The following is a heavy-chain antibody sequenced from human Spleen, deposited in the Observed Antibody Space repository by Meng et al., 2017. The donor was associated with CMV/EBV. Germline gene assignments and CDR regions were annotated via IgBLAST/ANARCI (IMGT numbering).Heavy chain of an antibody. CDR2: IKQDGSER. V-gene: IGHV3-7*01. CDR3: ARGGRDWINWFDP. Sequence: GESLKISCAASGFTFSSYWMSWVRQVPGKGLEWVANIKQDGSERYYVGSVKGRLAISRDSAQNSLYLQMNSLRADDTAVYYCARGGRDWINWFDPWGQGTLVTVSS. CDR1: GFTFSSYW. J-gene: IGHJ5*02. D-gene: IGHD3/OR15-3a*01.